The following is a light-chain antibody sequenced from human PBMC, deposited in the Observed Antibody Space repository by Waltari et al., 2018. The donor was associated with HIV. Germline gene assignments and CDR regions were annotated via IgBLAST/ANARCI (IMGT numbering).Light chain of an antibody. CDR3: SAWDSSLSAWV. V-gene: IGLV10-54*01. J-gene: IGLJ3*02. CDR2: RNN. Sequence: QAGLTQPPSVSKGLRQTATLTCTGNSNNVGYQGAAWLQQHQGHPPKLLSYRNNNRPSGDAERLSASRAGNSASLNITGLAPEDEADYYCSAWDSSLSAWVFGGGTKLTVL. CDR1: SNNVGYQG.